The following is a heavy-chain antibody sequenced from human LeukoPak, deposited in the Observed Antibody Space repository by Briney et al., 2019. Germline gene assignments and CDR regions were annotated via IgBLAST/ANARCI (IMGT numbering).Heavy chain of an antibody. Sequence: GRSLRLSCAASGFTFSSYGMHWVRQAPGKGLEWVAVISYDGSNKYYADSVKGRFTISRDNSKNTVYLQMNSLRAEDTAVYYCARRTSGAFAIWGQGTKVTVSS. CDR1: GFTFSSYG. V-gene: IGHV3-30*03. J-gene: IGHJ3*02. CDR2: ISYDGSNK. CDR3: ARRTSGAFAI.